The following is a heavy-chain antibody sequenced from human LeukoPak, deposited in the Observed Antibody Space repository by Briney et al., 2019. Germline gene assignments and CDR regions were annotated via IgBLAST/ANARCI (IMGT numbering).Heavy chain of an antibody. V-gene: IGHV4-34*01. CDR3: ARGPGGDYSHGYYFDF. CDR2: INHSGSA. Sequence: SETLSLTCAVYGGSFSGHYWSWVRQPPGKGLEWIGEINHSGSANYNPSLKSRVTLSVDTSKYQFSLNLSSMTAADTAVYFCARGPGGDYSHGYYFDFWSQGTLASVSS. D-gene: IGHD4-11*01. J-gene: IGHJ4*02. CDR1: GGSFSGHY.